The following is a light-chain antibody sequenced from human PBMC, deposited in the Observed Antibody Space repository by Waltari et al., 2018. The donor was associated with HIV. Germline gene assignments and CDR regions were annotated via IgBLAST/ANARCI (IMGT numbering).Light chain of an antibody. CDR1: QNVDNY. CDR2: DAS. V-gene: IGKV3-11*01. CDR3: QQRLVWPHT. Sequence: EIVLTQSPDTLSLSPGERASLSCRASQNVDNYLSWYQHKPGQAPRLLLYDASTRAADRSLNIRGSGSGTEFALTITSLRLEDFAVYYCQQRLVWPHTFGPGTKLQIK. J-gene: IGKJ2*01.